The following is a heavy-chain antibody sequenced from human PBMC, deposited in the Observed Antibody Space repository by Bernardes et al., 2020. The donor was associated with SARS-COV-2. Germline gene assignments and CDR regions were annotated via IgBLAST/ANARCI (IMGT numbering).Heavy chain of an antibody. Sequence: GGSLRLSCAASGFTFSNYEMGWVRQAPGKGLEWVSSISGSGGPTYYADSVKGRFTISRDNSKNTLYLQMHSLRVEDTAVFYCAKGEPGSGSYSARGKTYYYYYGVDVWGQGTTVTVSS. V-gene: IGHV3-23*01. CDR2: ISGSGGPT. D-gene: IGHD3-10*01. J-gene: IGHJ6*02. CDR3: AKGEPGSGSYSARGKTYYYYYGVDV. CDR1: GFTFSNYE.